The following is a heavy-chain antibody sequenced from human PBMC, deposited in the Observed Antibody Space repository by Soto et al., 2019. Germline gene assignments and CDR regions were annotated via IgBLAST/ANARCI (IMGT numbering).Heavy chain of an antibody. J-gene: IGHJ6*02. CDR3: AREWELLDYYYYGMDV. CDR1: GGSISSSSYY. D-gene: IGHD1-26*01. V-gene: IGHV4-39*02. Sequence: SETLSLTCTVSGGSISSSSYYWGWIRQPPGKGLEWIGSIYYSGSTYYNPSLKSRVTISVDTSKNQFSLKLSSVAAADTAVYYCAREWELLDYYYYGMDVWGQGTTVTVSS. CDR2: IYYSGST.